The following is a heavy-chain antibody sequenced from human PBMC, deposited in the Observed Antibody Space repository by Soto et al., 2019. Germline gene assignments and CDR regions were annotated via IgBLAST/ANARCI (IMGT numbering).Heavy chain of an antibody. V-gene: IGHV4-34*01. Sequence: QVQLQQWGTGLLKSSETLSLNCAVYGGSLSPYYWSWVRQPPGKGLEWIGETDQSGGTYYNPSLKSRVTVSLDTSKNQFSLEVKSVTAADTAVYYCAIGRGGNKYWGQGTLVTVSS. J-gene: IGHJ4*02. CDR2: TDQSGGT. CDR1: GGSLSPYY. CDR3: AIGRGGNKY. D-gene: IGHD3-16*01.